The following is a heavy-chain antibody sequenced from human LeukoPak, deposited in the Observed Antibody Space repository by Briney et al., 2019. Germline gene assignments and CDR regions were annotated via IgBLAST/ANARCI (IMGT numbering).Heavy chain of an antibody. CDR1: GLIVSSDY. J-gene: IGHJ6*02. V-gene: IGHV3-53*01. CDR2: IYGGGAT. CDR3: AKNYESGRGVPYGMDV. D-gene: IGHD3-10*01. Sequence: GGSLRLSCAASGLIVSSDYLAWVRQAPGKGLEWISVIYGGGATYYADSVKGRFTISRDNSKNTLYLQMSSLRGEDTAVYYCAKNYESGRGVPYGMDVWGQGTTVTVSS.